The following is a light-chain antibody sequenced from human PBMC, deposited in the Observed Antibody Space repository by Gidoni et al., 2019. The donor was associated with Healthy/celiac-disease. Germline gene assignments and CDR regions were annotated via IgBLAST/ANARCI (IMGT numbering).Light chain of an antibody. Sequence: EIELSHSPVTVSLSTGERATLSCRAIQSVSSSYLAWYQPKPGHAPRLLIYGASSRATCIPDRFSGSGSGTDFTLTISRLEPEDFAVYYCQQYGSSPSTFGGGTKVEIK. J-gene: IGKJ4*01. CDR1: QSVSSSY. CDR2: GAS. V-gene: IGKV3-20*01. CDR3: QQYGSSPST.